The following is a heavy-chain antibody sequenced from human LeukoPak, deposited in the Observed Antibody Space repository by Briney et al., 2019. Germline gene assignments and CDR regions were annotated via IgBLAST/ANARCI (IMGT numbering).Heavy chain of an antibody. CDR3: ARDRAPITMVRGVINWFDP. Sequence: ASVKVSCKASGYTFTSYAMHWVRQAPGQRLEWMGWINAGNGNTKYSQKFQGRVTITRDTPASTAYMELSSLRSEDTAVYYCARDRAPITMVRGVINWFDPWGQGTLVTVSS. V-gene: IGHV1-3*01. J-gene: IGHJ5*02. D-gene: IGHD3-10*01. CDR2: INAGNGNT. CDR1: GYTFTSYA.